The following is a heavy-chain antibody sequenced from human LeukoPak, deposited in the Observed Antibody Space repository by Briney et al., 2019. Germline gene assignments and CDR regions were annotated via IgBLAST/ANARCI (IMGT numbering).Heavy chain of an antibody. Sequence: PSETLSLTCTVSGGSISSGSYYWSWIRQPAGKGLEWIGRIYTRGNTNYNPSLKSRVTISVDTSKNQFSLKLSSVTAADTAVYYCARVQYYSGRYLDYWGQGTLVTVSS. J-gene: IGHJ4*02. CDR1: GGSISSGSYY. CDR3: ARVQYYSGRYLDY. V-gene: IGHV4-61*02. CDR2: IYTRGNT. D-gene: IGHD6-19*01.